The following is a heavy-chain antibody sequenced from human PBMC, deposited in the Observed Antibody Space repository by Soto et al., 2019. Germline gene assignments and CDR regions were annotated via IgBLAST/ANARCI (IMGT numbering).Heavy chain of an antibody. D-gene: IGHD4-17*01. CDR2: VSGTGGSA. V-gene: IGHV3-23*01. CDR1: GFTFSSYA. CDR3: ARGSAYSDYDLEY. J-gene: IGHJ4*02. Sequence: EVQLLESGGGLVRPGGSLRLSCAASGFTFSSYAMTWVRQAPGKGLEWVSGVSGTGGSAYYADSVKGRFTIPRDISTNTLYLHMNSLRAEDTAVYYCARGSAYSDYDLEYWGQGTLVTVSS.